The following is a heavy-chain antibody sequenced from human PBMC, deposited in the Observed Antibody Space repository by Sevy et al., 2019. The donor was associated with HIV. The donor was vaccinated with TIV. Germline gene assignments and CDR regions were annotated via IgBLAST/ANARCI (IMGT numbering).Heavy chain of an antibody. CDR1: GFTFSNAW. Sequence: GGSLRLSCAGSGFTFSNAWMTWVRQAPGKGLEWVGHIKSKTDGETTEYAAPVKGRFTISRDDSKDTLYLQMNNLKSEDTAVYYCTTRVREVVTAIPLGMDVWGQGTTVTVSS. CDR3: TTRVREVVTAIPLGMDV. CDR2: IKSKTDGETT. J-gene: IGHJ6*02. D-gene: IGHD2-21*02. V-gene: IGHV3-15*01.